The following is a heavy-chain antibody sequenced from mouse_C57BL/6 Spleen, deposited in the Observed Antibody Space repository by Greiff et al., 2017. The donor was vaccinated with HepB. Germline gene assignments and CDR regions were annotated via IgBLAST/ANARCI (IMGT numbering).Heavy chain of an antibody. CDR1: GYTFTSYG. CDR3: ARWGVMGYYDGLYYFDY. J-gene: IGHJ2*01. CDR2: IYPRSGNT. D-gene: IGHD1-1*01. V-gene: IGHV1-81*01. Sequence: QVQLQQSGAELARPGASVKLSCKASGYTFTSYGISWVKQRTGQGLEWIGEIYPRSGNTYYNEKFKGKATLTADKSSSTAYMELRSLTSEDSAVYFCARWGVMGYYDGLYYFDYWGQGTTLTVSS.